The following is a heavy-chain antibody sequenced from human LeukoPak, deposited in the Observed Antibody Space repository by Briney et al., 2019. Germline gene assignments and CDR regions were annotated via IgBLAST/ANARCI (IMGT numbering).Heavy chain of an antibody. V-gene: IGHV3-21*01. J-gene: IGHJ5*02. D-gene: IGHD2-15*01. CDR3: ARDGLAATVANWFDP. CDR2: ISRNGIYI. Sequence: PGWSLRLSCAASGFTFNNYTMNWVRQAPGKGLEWVSSISRNGIYIKYVDSVKGRFTVSRDNAKNSLYLQMNSLRAEDTAVYYCARDGLAATVANWFDPWGQGTLVTVSS. CDR1: GFTFNNYT.